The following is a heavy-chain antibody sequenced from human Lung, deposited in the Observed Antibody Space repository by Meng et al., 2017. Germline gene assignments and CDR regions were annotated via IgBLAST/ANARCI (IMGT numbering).Heavy chain of an antibody. J-gene: IGHJ4*02. CDR2: INHSGST. CDR1: GWSFSDYY. Sequence: PPQQGGAGLLKPSETLSLTCVVAGWSFSDYYWSLIRQPPGKVLEWIGEINHSGSTNYNPSLERRATISVDTSQNNLSLKLSSVTAADSTVYYCARGPTTMAHDFDYWGQGTLVTVSS. V-gene: IGHV4-34*01. CDR3: ARGPTTMAHDFDY. D-gene: IGHD4-11*01.